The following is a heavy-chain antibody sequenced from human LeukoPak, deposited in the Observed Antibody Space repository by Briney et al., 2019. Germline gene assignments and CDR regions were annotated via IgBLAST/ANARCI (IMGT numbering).Heavy chain of an antibody. CDR2: ISGSGGST. J-gene: IGHJ4*02. CDR3: AKDRSIAVAANPFDY. Sequence: GGSLRLSCAASGFTFSSYAMSWVRQAPGKGLEWVSAISGSGGSTYYADSVKGRFTISRDNSKTTLYLQMNSLRAEDTAVYYCAKDRSIAVAANPFDYWGQGTLVTVSS. V-gene: IGHV3-23*01. D-gene: IGHD6-19*01. CDR1: GFTFSSYA.